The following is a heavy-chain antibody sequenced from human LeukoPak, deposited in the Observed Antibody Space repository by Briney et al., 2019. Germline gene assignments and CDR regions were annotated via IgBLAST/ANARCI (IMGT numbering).Heavy chain of an antibody. CDR3: ARGIPRSYCTPIDCNPNWFDP. V-gene: IGHV1-2*02. Sequence: ASVKVSCKASGYAFSDYYMHWARQAPGQGLEWMGWIDPTSGDTKYAHKFQGRVSMTRDTSISTADMEVSSLRSDDTAVYYCARGIPRSYCTPIDCNPNWFDPWGQGTLVIVSS. D-gene: IGHD2-8*01. CDR2: IDPTSGDT. CDR1: GYAFSDYY. J-gene: IGHJ5*02.